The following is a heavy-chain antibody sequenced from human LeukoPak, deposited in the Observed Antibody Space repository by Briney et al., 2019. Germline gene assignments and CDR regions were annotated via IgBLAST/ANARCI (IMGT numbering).Heavy chain of an antibody. V-gene: IGHV4-39*01. CDR3: VRAVGSVAGPGDWFDP. J-gene: IGHJ5*02. CDR2: FYYTGDT. D-gene: IGHD6-19*01. CDR1: DGSITTSSFY. Sequence: SETLSLTCNVSDGSITTSSFYWGWVRQTPGKGLEWIGTFYYTGDTFYNRSLKSRVTITVDTSKDQFFLAQSSVTAADTAVYYCVRAVGSVAGPGDWFDPWGPGILVTVSS.